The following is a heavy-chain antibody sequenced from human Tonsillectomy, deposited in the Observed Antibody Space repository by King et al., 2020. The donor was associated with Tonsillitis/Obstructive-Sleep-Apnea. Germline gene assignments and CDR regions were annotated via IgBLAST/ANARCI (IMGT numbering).Heavy chain of an antibody. D-gene: IGHD6-19*01. CDR2: ISSDTVTT. V-gene: IGHV3-30*18. CDR1: GFTFSTYG. Sequence: VQLVESGGGVVQPGRSLRLSCAASGFTFSTYGIHWVRQAPGKGLEWVAVISSDTVTTYYADSVKGRFTISRDNSKNTLYLQMNSLRTEDAAVYYCAKGRTDKSGWSPDFDYWGQGTLVPVSS. J-gene: IGHJ4*02. CDR3: AKGRTDKSGWSPDFDY.